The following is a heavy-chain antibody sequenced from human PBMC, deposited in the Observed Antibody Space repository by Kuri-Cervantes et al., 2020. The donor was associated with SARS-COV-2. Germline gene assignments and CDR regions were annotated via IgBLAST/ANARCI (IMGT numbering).Heavy chain of an antibody. CDR3: ARGAIAAAVLFDY. CDR1: GFTFSSYS. Sequence: GGSLRLSCAASGFTFSSYSMNWVRQAPGKGLEWVSYISSSSSTIYYADSVKGRFTISRDNAKNSLYLQMNSLRAEDTALYHCARGAIAAAVLFDYWGQGTLVTVSS. CDR2: ISSSSSTI. D-gene: IGHD6-13*01. J-gene: IGHJ4*02. V-gene: IGHV3-48*01.